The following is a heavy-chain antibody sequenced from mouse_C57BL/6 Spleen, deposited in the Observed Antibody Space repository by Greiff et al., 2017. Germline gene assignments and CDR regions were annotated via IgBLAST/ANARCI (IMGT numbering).Heavy chain of an antibody. Sequence: EVKLVDSEGGLVQPGSSMKLSCTASGFTFSDYYMAWVRQVPEKGLEWVANINYDGSSTYYLDSLKSRFIISRDNAKNILYLQMSSLKSEDTATYYCARIYYYGSSWYFDVWGTGTTVTVSS. CDR1: GFTFSDYY. J-gene: IGHJ1*03. CDR3: ARIYYYGSSWYFDV. CDR2: INYDGSST. D-gene: IGHD1-1*01. V-gene: IGHV5-16*01.